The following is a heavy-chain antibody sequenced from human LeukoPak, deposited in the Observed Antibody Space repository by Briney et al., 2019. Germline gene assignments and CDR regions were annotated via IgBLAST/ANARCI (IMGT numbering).Heavy chain of an antibody. J-gene: IGHJ5*02. D-gene: IGHD6-6*01. CDR1: GFTFTSYY. CDR2: INPGDGST. CDR3: TYSYSSSSGWFDP. V-gene: IGHV1-46*01. Sequence: ASVKVSCKASGFTFTSYYMHWVRQAPGQGLEWMGMINPGDGSTTYAQRFQGRVTMTRDTSTTTVYMELSSLRSDDTAVYYCTYSYSSSSGWFDPWGQGTLATVSS.